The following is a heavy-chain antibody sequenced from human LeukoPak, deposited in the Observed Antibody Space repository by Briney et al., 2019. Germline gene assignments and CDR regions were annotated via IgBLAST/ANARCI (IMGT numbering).Heavy chain of an antibody. CDR1: GFTFSSYS. V-gene: IGHV3-21*01. Sequence: GRSLRLSCAASGFTFSSYSMNWVRQAPGKGLEWVSSISSSSSYIYYADSVKGRFTISRDNAKNSLYLQMNSLRAEDTAVYYCARDLRFGELLNPTAGSYWGQGTLVTVSS. J-gene: IGHJ4*02. D-gene: IGHD3-10*01. CDR2: ISSSSSYI. CDR3: ARDLRFGELLNPTAGSY.